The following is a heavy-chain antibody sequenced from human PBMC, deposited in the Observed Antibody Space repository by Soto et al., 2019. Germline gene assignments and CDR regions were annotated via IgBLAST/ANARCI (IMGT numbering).Heavy chain of an antibody. J-gene: IGHJ6*02. Sequence: ASVKVSCKASGYTFTGYYMHWVRQAPGQGLEWMGIINPSGGSTSYAQKFQGRVTMTRDTSTSTVYMELSSLRSEDTAVYYCARESGIAARVHYGMDVWGQGTTVTVSS. CDR3: ARESGIAARVHYGMDV. V-gene: IGHV1-46*01. CDR1: GYTFTGYY. CDR2: INPSGGST. D-gene: IGHD6-6*01.